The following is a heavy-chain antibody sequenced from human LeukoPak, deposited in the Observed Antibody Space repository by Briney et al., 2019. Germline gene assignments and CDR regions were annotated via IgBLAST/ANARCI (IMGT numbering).Heavy chain of an antibody. Sequence: KASETLSLTCTVSGGSISSYYWSWIRQPPGKGLEWIGYIYYSGSTNYNPSLKSRVTISVDTSKNQLSLKLSSVTAADTAVYYCASGGDPNCSGGSCYYLDYWGQGTLVTVSS. CDR3: ASGGDPNCSGGSCYYLDY. J-gene: IGHJ4*02. CDR2: IYYSGST. D-gene: IGHD2-15*01. CDR1: GGSISSYY. V-gene: IGHV4-59*12.